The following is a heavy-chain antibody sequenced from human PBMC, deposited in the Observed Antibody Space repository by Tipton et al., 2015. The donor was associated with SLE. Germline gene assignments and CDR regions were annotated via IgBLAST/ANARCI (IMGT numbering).Heavy chain of an antibody. Sequence: GSLRLSCAASGFTFSSHSMNWVRQAPGKGLEWVSYISSSSSTIDYADSVKGRFIISRDNAKNSLYLQLNSLRAEDTAVYYCAKVDRTNMVTSFDYWGQGTLVTVSS. V-gene: IGHV3-48*01. CDR3: AKVDRTNMVTSFDY. D-gene: IGHD5-18*01. CDR2: ISSSSSTI. CDR1: GFTFSSHS. J-gene: IGHJ4*02.